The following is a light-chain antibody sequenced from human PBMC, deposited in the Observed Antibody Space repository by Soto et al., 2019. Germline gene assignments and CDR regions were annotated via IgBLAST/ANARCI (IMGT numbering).Light chain of an antibody. V-gene: IGLV6-57*04. CDR2: EDN. Sequence: NFMLTQPHSVSESPGGTVTISCTRSSGNIASNYVQWYQQRPGSAPTIVIYEDNQRPSGVPDRFSGSIDSSSNSASLTISGLKTEDEADYYCQSYDSSNHVVFGGGTKLTVL. J-gene: IGLJ2*01. CDR3: QSYDSSNHVV. CDR1: SGNIASNY.